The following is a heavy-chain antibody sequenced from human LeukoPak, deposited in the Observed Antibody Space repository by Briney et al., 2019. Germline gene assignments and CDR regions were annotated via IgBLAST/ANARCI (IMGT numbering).Heavy chain of an antibody. D-gene: IGHD1-26*01. CDR2: INPNSGGT. CDR3: ARDLYSGSYYVINWFDP. J-gene: IGHJ5*02. CDR1: GYAFTGYY. V-gene: IGHV1-2*02. Sequence: ASVKVSCKASGYAFTGYYMHWVRQAPGQGLEWMGWINPNSGGTNYAQKFQGRVTMTRDTSISTAYMELSRLRSDDTAVYYCARDLYSGSYYVINWFDPWGQGTLVTVSS.